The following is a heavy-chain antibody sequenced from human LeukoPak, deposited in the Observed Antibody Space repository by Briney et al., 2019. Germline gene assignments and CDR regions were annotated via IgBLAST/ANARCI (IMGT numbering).Heavy chain of an antibody. CDR2: IYPGDSDT. V-gene: IGHV5-51*01. Sequence: GASLKISCKGSGSSFTSYWIGWVRQLPGKGLEWMGIIYPGDSDTRYSPSFQGQVTISADKSISTAYLQWSSLKASDTAMYYCARQMTTVVDYFDYWGQGTLVTVSS. D-gene: IGHD4-23*01. J-gene: IGHJ4*02. CDR3: ARQMTTVVDYFDY. CDR1: GSSFTSYW.